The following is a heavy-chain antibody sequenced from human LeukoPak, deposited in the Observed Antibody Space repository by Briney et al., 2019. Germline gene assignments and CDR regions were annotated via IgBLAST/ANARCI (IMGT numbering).Heavy chain of an antibody. J-gene: IGHJ5*02. Sequence: ASVKVSCKASGYTFTGYYMHWVRQAPGQGLEWMGWINPNSGGTNYAQKFQGRVTMTRDTSISTAYMELSRLRSDDTAVYYCAKGARVIIRENWFDPWGQGTLVTVSS. D-gene: IGHD3-3*01. CDR1: GYTFTGYY. CDR3: AKGARVIIRENWFDP. CDR2: INPNSGGT. V-gene: IGHV1-2*02.